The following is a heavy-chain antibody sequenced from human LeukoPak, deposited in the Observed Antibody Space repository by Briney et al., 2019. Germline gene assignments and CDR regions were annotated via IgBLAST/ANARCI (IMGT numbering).Heavy chain of an antibody. J-gene: IGHJ5*02. V-gene: IGHV3-74*01. D-gene: IGHD4-17*01. CDR2: INSDGSST. CDR1: GFTFSSYW. CDR3: ARGGYYGTNDNWFDP. Sequence: GGSLRLSCAASGFTFSSYWMHWVRQAPGKGLVWVSRINSDGSSTSYADSVKGRFTISRDNAKNTLYLQMNSLRAEDTAVYYCARGGYYGTNDNWFDPWGQGTLVTVSS.